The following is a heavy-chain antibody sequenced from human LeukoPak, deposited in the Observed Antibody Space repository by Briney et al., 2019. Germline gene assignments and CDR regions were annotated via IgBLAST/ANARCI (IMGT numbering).Heavy chain of an antibody. CDR2: ISAYNGNT. CDR1: GYTFTSYG. Sequence: ASVKVSCKASGYTFTSYGISWVRQAPGQGLEWMGWISAYNGNTNYAQKLQGRVTMTTDTSTSTAYMELRSLRSDDTAVYYCARERLPQQLVQIGIYWGQGTLVTVSS. J-gene: IGHJ4*02. V-gene: IGHV1-18*01. CDR3: ARERLPQQLVQIGIY. D-gene: IGHD6-13*01.